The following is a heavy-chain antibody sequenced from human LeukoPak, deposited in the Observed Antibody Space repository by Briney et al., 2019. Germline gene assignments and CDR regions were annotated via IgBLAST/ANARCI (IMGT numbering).Heavy chain of an antibody. D-gene: IGHD6-13*01. V-gene: IGHV3-7*01. J-gene: IGHJ4*02. CDR2: IHHDGSTK. CDR1: GFTFSHYW. CDR3: AKDLRAAAGTPGG. Sequence: PGGSLRLSCAASGFTFSHYWMSWVRQAPGKGLEWVANIHHDGSTKYYVDSVKGRFTISRGNAKNSLYLQMNSLRAEDTAVYYCAKDLRAAAGTPGGWGQGTLVTVSS.